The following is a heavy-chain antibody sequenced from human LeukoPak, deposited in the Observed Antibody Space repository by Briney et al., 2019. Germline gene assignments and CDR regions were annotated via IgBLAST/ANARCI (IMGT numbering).Heavy chain of an antibody. CDR3: AKGYYFQGNVFDI. J-gene: IGHJ3*02. CDR1: GFTFSSYA. D-gene: IGHD3-10*01. Sequence: GGSLRLSCAASGFTFSSYAMSWVRQAPGEGLEWVSVISGSGGSTYYADSVKGRFTISRDNSKNTLYLQMNSLRAEDTAVYYCAKGYYFQGNVFDIWGQGTMVTVSS. V-gene: IGHV3-23*01. CDR2: ISGSGGST.